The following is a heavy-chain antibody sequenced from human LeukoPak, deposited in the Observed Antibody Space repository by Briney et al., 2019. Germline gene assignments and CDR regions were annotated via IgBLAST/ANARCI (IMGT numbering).Heavy chain of an antibody. V-gene: IGHV4-39*07. CDR2: IYYTGST. Sequence: SETLSLTCTVSGGSITSTNYYWGWIRQTPGRGLEWIGSIYYTGSTSDNPSLRGRVTISVDTPQNQFSLKLSSVTAADTAVYYCARTYMTSARFDPWGQGTLVTVSS. CDR3: ARTYMTSARFDP. CDR1: GGSITSTNYY. J-gene: IGHJ5*02. D-gene: IGHD2-21*02.